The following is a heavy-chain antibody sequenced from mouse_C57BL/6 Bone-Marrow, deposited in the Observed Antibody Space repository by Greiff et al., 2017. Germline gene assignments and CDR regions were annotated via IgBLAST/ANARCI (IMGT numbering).Heavy chain of an antibody. V-gene: IGHV3-6*01. Sequence: ESGPGLVKPSQSLSLTCSVTGYSITSGYYWNWIRQFPGNKLEWMGYISYDGSNNYNPSLKNRISITRDTSKNQFFLKLNSVTTEDTATYSCARVLYFDVWGTGTTVTVSS. J-gene: IGHJ1*03. CDR2: ISYDGSN. CDR3: ARVLYFDV. CDR1: GYSITSGYY.